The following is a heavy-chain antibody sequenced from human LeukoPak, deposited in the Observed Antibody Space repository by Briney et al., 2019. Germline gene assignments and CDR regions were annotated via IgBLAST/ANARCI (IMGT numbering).Heavy chain of an antibody. Sequence: PGGSLRLSCAASGFTFSSYSMNWVRQAPGKGLEWVSYISNSSSTIYYADSVKGRFTISRDNAKNSLYLQMNSLRAEDTAVYYCARERWFGEYAIDYWGQGTLVTVSS. J-gene: IGHJ4*02. CDR1: GFTFSSYS. V-gene: IGHV3-48*04. CDR2: ISNSSSTI. CDR3: ARERWFGEYAIDY. D-gene: IGHD3-10*01.